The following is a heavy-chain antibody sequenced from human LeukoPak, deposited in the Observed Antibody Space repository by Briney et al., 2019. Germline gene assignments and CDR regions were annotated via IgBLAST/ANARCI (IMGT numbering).Heavy chain of an antibody. J-gene: IGHJ5*01. Sequence: ASVKVSCKASGYTFTSYYMYWVRQAPGQGLEWMGIINPSGGSTSYAQKFQGRVTMTRDTSTSTVYMELSSLRSEDTAVYYCARDLEERWFDYWGQGTLVTVSS. D-gene: IGHD3-16*01. CDR1: GYTFTSYY. CDR3: ARDLEERWFDY. V-gene: IGHV1-46*01. CDR2: INPSGGST.